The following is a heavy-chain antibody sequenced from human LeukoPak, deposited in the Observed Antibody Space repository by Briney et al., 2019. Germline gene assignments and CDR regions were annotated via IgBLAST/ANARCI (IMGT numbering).Heavy chain of an antibody. CDR3: ARGSGLTCYCGLNV. V-gene: IGHV3-23*01. D-gene: IGHD3-3*01. CDR1: GFTLSNYA. Sequence: GGSLRLSCVISGFTLSNYAMSWVRQAPGKGLEWISVIGDGDDKTFYSDSVKGRFTISRDKLKNTLYLQMNSLRAGDTAVYYCARGSGLTCYCGLNVWGQGTTVTVSS. CDR2: IGDGDDKT. J-gene: IGHJ6*02.